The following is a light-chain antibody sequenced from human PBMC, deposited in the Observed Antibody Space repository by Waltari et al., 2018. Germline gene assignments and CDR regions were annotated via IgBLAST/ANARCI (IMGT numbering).Light chain of an antibody. Sequence: QSTLTQPRSVSGSLGQSVTIPCPGLTRSVRSYNSVSCYQQHPGKAPQLLIYDVTKRPSGVPDRFGGSRSGDTASLTISGLLAEDESDYFCCSYAGSSTWVFGGGTRVTVL. CDR2: DVT. CDR3: CSYAGSSTWV. V-gene: IGLV2-11*01. CDR1: TRSVRSYNS. J-gene: IGLJ3*02.